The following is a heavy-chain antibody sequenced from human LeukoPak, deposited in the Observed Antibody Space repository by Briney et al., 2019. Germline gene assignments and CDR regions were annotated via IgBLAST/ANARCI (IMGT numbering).Heavy chain of an antibody. CDR2: VSYDGTNE. CDR3: AKDWANGDYIDH. Sequence: PGGSLRLSCAASGFTFSDYGMHWVHQAPGKGLEWVAVVSYDGTNEKYADPVKGRFTIPRDNSKNTLSLQMNSLRADDTAVYYCAKDWANGDYIDHWGQGTLVTVSS. V-gene: IGHV3-30*18. D-gene: IGHD2-8*01. CDR1: GFTFSDYG. J-gene: IGHJ4*02.